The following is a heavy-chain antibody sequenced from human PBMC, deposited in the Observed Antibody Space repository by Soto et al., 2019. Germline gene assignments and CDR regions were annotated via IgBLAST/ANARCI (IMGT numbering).Heavy chain of an antibody. J-gene: IGHJ2*01. V-gene: IGHV3-23*01. CDR2: IGGDGGST. D-gene: IGHD6-13*01. CDR3: AKAYSSIWSHWYFDL. Sequence: EVQLLESGGGLVQPGGSLRLSCAASGFTFSSYAMNWVRQAPGKGLEWVSLIGGDGGSTYYADSVRGRFTISRDNSKNTLYLQMNSLRAKDTAIYYCAKAYSSIWSHWYFDLWGLGTLVTVSS. CDR1: GFTFSSYA.